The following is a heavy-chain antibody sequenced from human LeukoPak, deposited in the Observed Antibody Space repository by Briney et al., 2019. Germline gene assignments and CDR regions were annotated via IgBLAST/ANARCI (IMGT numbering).Heavy chain of an antibody. CDR2: ISSSSSYI. V-gene: IGHV3-21*01. Sequence: GGSLRLSCAASGFTFSSYSMNWVRQAPGKGLEWVSSISSSSSYIYYADSVKGRFTISRDNAKNSLYLQMNSLRAEDTAVYYCARDEAYSSNWAYFDYWGQGTLVTVSS. CDR1: GFTFSSYS. CDR3: ARDEAYSSNWAYFDY. D-gene: IGHD6-13*01. J-gene: IGHJ4*02.